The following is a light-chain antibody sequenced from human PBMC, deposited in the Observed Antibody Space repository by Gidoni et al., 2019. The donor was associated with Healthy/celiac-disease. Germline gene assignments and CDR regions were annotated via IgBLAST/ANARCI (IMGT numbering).Light chain of an antibody. Sequence: DIQMTQSPSSLSASVGDRVTITCRASQSISSYLNWYQQKPGKAPKLLIYAASSLQSGVPSRFSGSGSGTDFTLTISSLQPEDFATYYCQQSYSTPPMCSFXQXTKLXIK. V-gene: IGKV1-39*01. CDR2: AAS. J-gene: IGKJ2*04. CDR3: QQSYSTPPMCS. CDR1: QSISSY.